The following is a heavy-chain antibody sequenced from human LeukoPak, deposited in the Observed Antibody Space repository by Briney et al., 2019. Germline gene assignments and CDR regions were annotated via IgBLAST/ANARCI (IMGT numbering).Heavy chain of an antibody. J-gene: IGHJ4*02. CDR3: AKKREIAVAADFDY. V-gene: IGHV3-23*01. CDR1: GFIFRNYA. Sequence: GGSLRLSCAASGFIFRNYAMSWVRQAPGKGLEWVSAISGSGGSTYYADSVKGRFTISRDNSKNTLYLQMNSLRAEDTAVYYCAKKREIAVAADFDYWGQGTLVTVSS. D-gene: IGHD6-19*01. CDR2: ISGSGGST.